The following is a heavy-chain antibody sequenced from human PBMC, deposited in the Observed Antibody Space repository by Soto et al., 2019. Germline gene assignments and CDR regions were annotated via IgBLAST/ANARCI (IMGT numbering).Heavy chain of an antibody. CDR3: AKEAMPEHYGDTLFDY. CDR1: GFSFSNYA. J-gene: IGHJ4*02. V-gene: IGHV3-23*01. Sequence: EVQLLESGGGLVQPGGSLRLSCEASGFSFSNYALSWVRQSPGKGLEWVSTFSAGGRAYYADSVKGRFTIAKDTSKNTVHLQESSLRAEDTAVYYCAKEAMPEHYGDTLFDYWGQGTRVTVSS. CDR2: FSAGGRA. D-gene: IGHD4-17*01.